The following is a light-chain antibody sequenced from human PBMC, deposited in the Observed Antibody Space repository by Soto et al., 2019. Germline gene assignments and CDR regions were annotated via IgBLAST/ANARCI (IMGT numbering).Light chain of an antibody. V-gene: IGLV2-14*03. Sequence: QSALTKPASVSGSPGQSITISCTGTRGDVGGYNYVSWYQQHPGKAPKLLIYDVSNRPSRVSNRFSGSKSGNTASLTISGLQADDEADYYCSSYTNTDALAFGGRTKLTVL. CDR2: DVS. CDR1: RGDVGGYNY. CDR3: SSYTNTDALA. J-gene: IGLJ3*02.